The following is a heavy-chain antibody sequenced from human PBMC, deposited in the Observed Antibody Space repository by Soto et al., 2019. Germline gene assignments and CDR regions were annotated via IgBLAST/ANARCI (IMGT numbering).Heavy chain of an antibody. CDR2: ISYDGSNK. J-gene: IGHJ6*02. D-gene: IGHD1-1*01. Sequence: VQLVESGGGVVQPGRSLRLSCAASGFTFSSYAMHWVRQAPGKGLEWVAVISYDGSNKYYADSVKGRFTISRDNSKNTLYLQMNSLRTEDTAVYYCARERLRYNWNDFPYYYYGMDVWGQGTTVTVSS. V-gene: IGHV3-30-3*01. CDR1: GFTFSSYA. CDR3: ARERLRYNWNDFPYYYYGMDV.